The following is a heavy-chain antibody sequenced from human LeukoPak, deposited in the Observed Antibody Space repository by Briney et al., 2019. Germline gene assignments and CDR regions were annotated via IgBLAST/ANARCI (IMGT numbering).Heavy chain of an antibody. CDR1: GFTFSSYG. J-gene: IGHJ4*02. D-gene: IGHD3-22*01. CDR3: ASPLDSSGYYLGY. CDR2: IWYDGSNK. V-gene: IGHV3-33*01. Sequence: GGSLRLSCAASGFTFSSYGMHWVRQAPGKGLEWVAVIWYDGSNKYYADSVKGRFTISRDNSKNTLYLQMNSLRAEDTAVYYCASPLDSSGYYLGYWGQGTLVTVSS.